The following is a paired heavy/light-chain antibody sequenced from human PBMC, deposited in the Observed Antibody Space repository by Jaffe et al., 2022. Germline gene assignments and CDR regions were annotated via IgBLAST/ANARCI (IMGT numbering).Heavy chain of an antibody. D-gene: IGHD3-10*01. Sequence: QVQLVESGGTVVQPGGFLRLSCAASGITFSNYGMHWVRQAPGKALEWVAFIRHDGSNDENNKYYADSVKGRFTISRDNSRNTLYLHMNDLRSEDTAIYYCAKDRTTTLRGVLDYWGQGTLVTVSS. CDR3: AKDRTTTLRGVLDY. V-gene: IGHV3-30*02. CDR1: GITFSNYG. CDR2: IRHDGSNDENNK. J-gene: IGHJ4*02.
Light chain of an antibody. CDR3: QQRSNWPPFT. CDR1: QSVSNY. J-gene: IGKJ5*01. V-gene: IGKV3-11*01. Sequence: EVVLTQSPATLSLSPGERATLSCRASQSVSNYLAWYQQKPGQAPRLLISDASNRATGIPARFSGSGSGTDFTLTISSLEPEDFAVYYCQQRSNWPPFTFGQGTRLEIK. CDR2: DAS.